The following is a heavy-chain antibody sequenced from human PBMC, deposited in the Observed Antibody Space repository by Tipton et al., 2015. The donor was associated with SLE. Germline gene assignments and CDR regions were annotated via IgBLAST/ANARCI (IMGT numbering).Heavy chain of an antibody. CDR1: GFTFSNYA. D-gene: IGHD3-22*01. J-gene: IGHJ4*02. Sequence: SLRLSCAASGFTFSNYAMNWVRQAPGKGLEWVSTISGSGTSTYYADSVKGRFTISRDNSNDTLYLQMSSLRAEDTAVFFCTRIPPDYNDRSGYYDYWGQGTRVTVSS. CDR2: ISGSGTST. CDR3: TRIPPDYNDRSGYYDY. V-gene: IGHV3-23*01.